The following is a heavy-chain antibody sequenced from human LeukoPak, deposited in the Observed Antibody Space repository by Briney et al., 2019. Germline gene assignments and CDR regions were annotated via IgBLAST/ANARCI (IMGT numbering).Heavy chain of an antibody. CDR1: GYTFTSYG. Sequence: ASVKVSCKASGYTFTSYGISWVRQAPGQGIEWMGWISAHNGNTNYAQKLQGRVTMTTDTSTSTAYMELRSLRSDDTAVYYCARDLEKAVLNYYYYGMDVWGQGTTVTVSS. V-gene: IGHV1-18*01. J-gene: IGHJ6*02. CDR2: ISAHNGNT. CDR3: ARDLEKAVLNYYYYGMDV. D-gene: IGHD4/OR15-4a*01.